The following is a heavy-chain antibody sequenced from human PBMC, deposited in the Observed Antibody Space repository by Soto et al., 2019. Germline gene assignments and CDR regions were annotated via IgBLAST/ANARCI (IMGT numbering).Heavy chain of an antibody. V-gene: IGHV4-59*01. D-gene: IGHD6-19*01. J-gene: IGHJ5*02. CDR3: ARWTELDGWYGWFDP. CDR1: GGSISSYY. Sequence: SETLSLTCTVSGGSISSYYWSWIRQPPGKGLEWIGYIYYSGSTNYNPSLKSRVTISVDTSKNQFSLKLSSVTAADTAVYYCARWTELDGWYGWFDPWGQGTLVTVSS. CDR2: IYYSGST.